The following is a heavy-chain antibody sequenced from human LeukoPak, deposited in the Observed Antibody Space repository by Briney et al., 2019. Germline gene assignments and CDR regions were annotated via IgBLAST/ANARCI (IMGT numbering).Heavy chain of an antibody. J-gene: IGHJ6*02. CDR3: ARGRNPFSEWFTRYNYGMDV. D-gene: IGHD3-3*01. V-gene: IGHV1-8*01. CDR2: MNPNSGNT. Sequence: ASVKVSCKASGYTFTSYDINWVRQATGQGLEWMGWMNPNSGNTGYAQKFQGRVTMTRNTSISTAYMELSSLRSEDTAVYYCARGRNPFSEWFTRYNYGMDVWGQGTTVTVSS. CDR1: GYTFTSYD.